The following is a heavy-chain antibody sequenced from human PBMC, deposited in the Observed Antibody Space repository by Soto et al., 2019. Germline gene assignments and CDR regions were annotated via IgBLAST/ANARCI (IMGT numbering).Heavy chain of an antibody. D-gene: IGHD6-13*01. CDR2: IYRDDDK. J-gene: IGHJ4*02. CDR3: AHSVQDSSSWTGFDY. V-gene: IGHV2-5*02. CDR1: GFSLSTSGVG. Sequence: QITLKESGPTLVKPTQTLTLTCTFSGFSLSTSGVGVGWIRQPPGKALEWLALIYRDDDKRYSPSLNNRITITKDTSNNQGVLTMTNRDPVDTATYYCAHSVQDSSSWTGFDYWGQGTLVTVSS.